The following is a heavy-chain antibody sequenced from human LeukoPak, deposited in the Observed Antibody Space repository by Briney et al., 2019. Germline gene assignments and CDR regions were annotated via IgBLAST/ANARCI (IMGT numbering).Heavy chain of an antibody. CDR2: MNPNSDIT. V-gene: IGHV1-8*01. D-gene: IGHD6-13*01. Sequence: ASVKVSCKASGYTFTSLDINWVRQATGQGLEWMGWMNPNSDITGYAQKFQGRVTMTRNTSTSTAYMELSSLRSEDTAVYFCARGIAAGVDYWGQGTLVTVSS. J-gene: IGHJ4*02. CDR1: GYTFTSLD. CDR3: ARGIAAGVDY.